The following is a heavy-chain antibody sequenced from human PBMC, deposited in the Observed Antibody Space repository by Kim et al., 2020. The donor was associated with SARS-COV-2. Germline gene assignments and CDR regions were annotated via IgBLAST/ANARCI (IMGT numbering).Heavy chain of an antibody. V-gene: IGHV4-39*01. J-gene: IGHJ6*02. D-gene: IGHD3-10*01. CDR2: IYYSGST. CDR3: ARRGSGMKYYGPMGWLGSYGMDV. CDR1: GGSISSSSYY. Sequence: SETLSLTCTVSGGSISSSSYYWGWIRQPPGKGLEWIGSIYYSGSTYYNPSLKSRVTISVDTSKNQFSLKLSSVTAADTAVYYCARRGSGMKYYGPMGWLGSYGMDVWGQGTTVTVSS.